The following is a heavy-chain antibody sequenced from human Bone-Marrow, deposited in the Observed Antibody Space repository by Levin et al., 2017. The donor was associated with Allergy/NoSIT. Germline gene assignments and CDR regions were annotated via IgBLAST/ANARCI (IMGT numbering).Heavy chain of an antibody. J-gene: IGHJ4*02. V-gene: IGHV4-59*01. CDR3: AIAYPNLPQPGPFES. CDR1: GASLKSYF. D-gene: IGHD5-24*01. CDR2: VSHSGDT. Sequence: SETLSLTCTVSGASLKSYFWSWIRQPPGKELQWIGHVSHSGDTSYNPFLGGRVTISRDTSETSFSLKLSSVTPADTAVYFCAIAYPNLPQPGPFESWGQGVLVAVSP.